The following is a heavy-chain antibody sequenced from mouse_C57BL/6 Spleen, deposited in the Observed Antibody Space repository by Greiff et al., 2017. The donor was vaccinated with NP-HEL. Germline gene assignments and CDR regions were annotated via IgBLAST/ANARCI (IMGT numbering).Heavy chain of an antibody. Sequence: VQLQQSGPELVKPGASVKISCKASGYAFSSSWMNWVKQRPGKGLEWIGRIYPGDGDTNYNGKFKGKATLTADKSSSTAYMQLSSLTSEDSAVYFCASPYFYGSSSVPFDYWGQGTTLTVSS. CDR3: ASPYFYGSSSVPFDY. V-gene: IGHV1-82*01. CDR2: IYPGDGDT. J-gene: IGHJ2*01. CDR1: GYAFSSSW. D-gene: IGHD1-1*01.